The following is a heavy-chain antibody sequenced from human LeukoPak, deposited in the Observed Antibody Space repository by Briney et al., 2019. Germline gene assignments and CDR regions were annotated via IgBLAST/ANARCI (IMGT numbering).Heavy chain of an antibody. Sequence: GGSLRLSCAASGFTFSSYSMNWVRQAPGKGLEWVSSISSSSSYIHYADSVKGRFTISRDNAKNSLYLQMNSLRAEDTAVYYCARDGTPVTTDYWGQGTLVTVSS. J-gene: IGHJ4*02. V-gene: IGHV3-21*01. CDR1: GFTFSSYS. CDR2: ISSSSSYI. CDR3: ARDGTPVTTDY. D-gene: IGHD4-17*01.